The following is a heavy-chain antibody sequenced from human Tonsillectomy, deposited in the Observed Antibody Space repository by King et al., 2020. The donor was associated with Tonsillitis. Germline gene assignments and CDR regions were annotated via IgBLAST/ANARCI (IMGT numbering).Heavy chain of an antibody. V-gene: IGHV3-74*01. CDR1: GFTFSSYW. D-gene: IGHD6-13*01. Sequence: VQLVESGGGLVQPGGSLRLSCAASGFTFSSYWMHWVRQAPGKGLVWVSRINSDGSSTSYADPVKGRFTISRDNAKNTLYLQMNSLSAEDTVVYYCAREGEYSSSWGTFDYWGQGTLFTVSS. J-gene: IGHJ4*02. CDR3: AREGEYSSSWGTFDY. CDR2: INSDGSST.